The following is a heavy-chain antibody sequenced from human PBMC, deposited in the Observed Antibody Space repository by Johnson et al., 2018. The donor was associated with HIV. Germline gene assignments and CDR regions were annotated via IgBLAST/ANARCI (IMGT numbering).Heavy chain of an antibody. Sequence: QVQLVESGGGVVQPGRSLRLSCAASGFTFSSYGMHWVRQAPGKGLEWVAVIWYDGSNKYYADSVKGRFTISRDNSKNTLYLQVNSLRDEDTAVYDCARAGSSSSGPRAFDIWGQGTMVTVSS. CDR2: IWYDGSNK. V-gene: IGHV3-30*19. CDR3: ARAGSSSSGPRAFDI. J-gene: IGHJ3*02. D-gene: IGHD6-6*01. CDR1: GFTFSSYG.